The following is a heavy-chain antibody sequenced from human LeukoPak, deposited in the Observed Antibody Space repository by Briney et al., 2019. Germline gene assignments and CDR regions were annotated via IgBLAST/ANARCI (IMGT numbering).Heavy chain of an antibody. Sequence: GGSLRLSCAASGFTFSSYWMQWVRQAPGKGLVWVSRINSDGSSTSYADSVKGRFTISRDNAKNTLYLQMNSLRAEDTAVYYCARGGYSGYNFDYWGQGTLVTVSS. J-gene: IGHJ4*02. V-gene: IGHV3-74*01. CDR1: GFTFSSYW. CDR3: ARGGYSGYNFDY. D-gene: IGHD5-12*01. CDR2: INSDGSST.